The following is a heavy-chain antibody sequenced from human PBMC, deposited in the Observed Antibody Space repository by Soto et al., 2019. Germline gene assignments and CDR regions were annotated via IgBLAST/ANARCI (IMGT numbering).Heavy chain of an antibody. D-gene: IGHD5-18*01. CDR1: GFPFSSYA. CDR3: AKMTSGSYGRNYGMDV. CDR2: LSDSGVSP. Sequence: GGSLRLSCADSGFPFSSYAMSWVRQAPEKGLEWVSALSDSGVSPYYADSVKGRFTISRDNSKNTLYLQMDSLRVEDTALYYCAKMTSGSYGRNYGMDVWGQGTTVTVSS. V-gene: IGHV3-23*01. J-gene: IGHJ6*02.